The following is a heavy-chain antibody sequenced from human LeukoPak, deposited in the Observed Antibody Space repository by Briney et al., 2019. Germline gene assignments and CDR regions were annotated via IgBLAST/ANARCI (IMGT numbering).Heavy chain of an antibody. J-gene: IGHJ5*02. CDR3: ARIIVVVPAAILGWFDP. CDR2: IYPGDSDT. V-gene: IGHV5-51*01. Sequence: GESLKISCKGSGYSFTSYWIGWVRQMPGKGLEWMGIIYPGDSDTRYSPSFQGQVTISADKSISTAYLQWSSLKASDTAMYYCARIIVVVPAAILGWFDPWGQGTLVTVSS. D-gene: IGHD2-2*02. CDR1: GYSFTSYW.